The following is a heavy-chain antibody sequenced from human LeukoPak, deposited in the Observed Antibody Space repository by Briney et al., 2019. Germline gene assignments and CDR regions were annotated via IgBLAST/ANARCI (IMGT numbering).Heavy chain of an antibody. V-gene: IGHV6-1*01. CDR2: TYYRSKWYN. CDR1: GDSVSSNSAA. CDR3: AREGPIAVAGTGGNWFDP. Sequence: SQTLSLTCAISGDSVSSNSAAWNWIRQSPSRGLEWLGRTYYRSKWYNDYAVSVKSRITINPDTSKNQFSLQLNSVTPEDTAVYYCAREGPIAVAGTGGNWFDPWGQGTLVTVSS. J-gene: IGHJ5*02. D-gene: IGHD6-19*01.